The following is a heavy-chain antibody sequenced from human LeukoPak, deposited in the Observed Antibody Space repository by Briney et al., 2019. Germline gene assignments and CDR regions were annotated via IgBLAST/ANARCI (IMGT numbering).Heavy chain of an antibody. CDR3: ARHVDTAMVTGIDY. CDR1: GYSFTSYW. Sequence: GESLKISCKGSGYSFTSYWIGWERQIPGKVLEWMGIIYPGDSDTRYSSSFQGQVTISADKSISTAYLQWSSLKASDTAMYYCARHVDTAMVTGIDYWGQGTLVTVSS. V-gene: IGHV5-51*01. J-gene: IGHJ4*02. CDR2: IYPGDSDT. D-gene: IGHD5-18*01.